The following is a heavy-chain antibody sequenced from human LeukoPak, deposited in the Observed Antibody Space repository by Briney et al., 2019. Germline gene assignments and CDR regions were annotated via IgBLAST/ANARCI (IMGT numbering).Heavy chain of an antibody. CDR2: IYCSGRT. Sequence: SQTLSLTCTVSGGSISDYYWNWMRQPPGQGMEWIGYIYCSGRTNYNPSLKSRVSISVDTSKNQFSLKLSSVTAADTAVYYCARDFRGSVDAFDIWGQGTMVAVSS. CDR1: GGSISDYY. CDR3: ARDFRGSVDAFDI. J-gene: IGHJ3*02. V-gene: IGHV4-59*01.